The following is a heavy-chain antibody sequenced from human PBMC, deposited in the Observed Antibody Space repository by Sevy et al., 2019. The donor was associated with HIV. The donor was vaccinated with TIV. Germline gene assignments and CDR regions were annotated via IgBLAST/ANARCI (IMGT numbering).Heavy chain of an antibody. D-gene: IGHD2-21*02. CDR2: ILPLSGTT. J-gene: IGHJ4*02. CDR3: ARLKPCGGACYYFDD. CDR1: GDIFRRDE. V-gene: IGHV1-69*06. Sequence: ASVKVSCKASGDIFRRDEISWVRQAPGQGLEWMGGILPLSGTTNYAQKFQGRLMITADTSRITVYMQVRSLRSDDTATYYCARLKPCGGACYYFDDWGQGTRVTVSS.